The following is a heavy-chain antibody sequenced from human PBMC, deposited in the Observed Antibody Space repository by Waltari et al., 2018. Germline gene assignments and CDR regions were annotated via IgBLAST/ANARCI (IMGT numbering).Heavy chain of an antibody. D-gene: IGHD2-15*01. Sequence: QVHLEESGPGLVKPSGTLSLTCAVHNVSISSDNWWIWVRQPPGKGLEWIGEIYHSGTTVYNPSLWSRVTISLDKSKNHFSLKLTSVTAADTAVYYCARGIFTAHSYFDYWGQGTLVTVSS. CDR1: NVSISSDNW. CDR3: ARGIFTAHSYFDY. CDR2: IYHSGTT. J-gene: IGHJ4*02. V-gene: IGHV4-4*02.